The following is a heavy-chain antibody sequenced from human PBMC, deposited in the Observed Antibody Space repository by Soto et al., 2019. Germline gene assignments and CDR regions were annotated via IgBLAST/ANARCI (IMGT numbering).Heavy chain of an antibody. CDR2: ISGNGGGT. J-gene: IGHJ5*02. CDR3: AKEIAATFDP. CDR1: GFTFSSYW. V-gene: IGHV3-23*01. Sequence: GGSLRLSCAASGFTFSSYWMSWVRQAPGKGLEWVSSISGNGGGTYYADSVKGRFTISRDNSKNTLYLQMNSLRAEDTAIYYCAKEIAATFDPWGQGTLVTVSS. D-gene: IGHD6-25*01.